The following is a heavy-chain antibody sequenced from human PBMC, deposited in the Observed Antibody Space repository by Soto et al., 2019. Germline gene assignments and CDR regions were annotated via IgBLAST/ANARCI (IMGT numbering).Heavy chain of an antibody. D-gene: IGHD1-26*01. CDR2: IWYDGSNK. CDR3: ARDIDGGSYYGLFGY. V-gene: IGHV3-33*01. CDR1: GFTFSSYG. J-gene: IGHJ4*02. Sequence: GGSLRLSCAASGFTFSSYGMHWVRQAPGKGLEWVAVIWYDGSNKYYADSVKGRFTISRDNSKNTLYLQMNSLRAEDTAVYYCARDIDGGSYYGLFGYWGQGTLVTVSS.